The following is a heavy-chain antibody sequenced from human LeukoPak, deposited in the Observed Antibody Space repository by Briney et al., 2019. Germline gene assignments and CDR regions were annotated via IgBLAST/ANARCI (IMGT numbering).Heavy chain of an antibody. CDR3: AAATGALVGSYAFDI. CDR2: IVVGSSNT. V-gene: IGHV1-58*01. J-gene: IGHJ3*02. D-gene: IGHD1-14*01. CDR1: GFTFSASA. Sequence: SVKVSCKASGFTFSASAVQWVRQARGQHLEWIGWIVVGSSNTNYAQKFQERVTITRDVSTSTAYMEVSSLRSEDTAVYYCAAATGALVGSYAFDIWGQGTMVTVSS.